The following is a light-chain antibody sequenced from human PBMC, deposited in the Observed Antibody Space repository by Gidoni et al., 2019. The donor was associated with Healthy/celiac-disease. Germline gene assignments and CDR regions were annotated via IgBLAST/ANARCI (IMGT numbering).Light chain of an antibody. Sequence: DIVLTLSPGTRSLSPGERATLSCRASQSVSSSYLARYQQKPGQAPRLRIYGASSRATGIPYRFSGSGSGTDFTLTISRLEPEDVAVYYCQQYGSSPLTFGGGTKVEIK. J-gene: IGKJ4*01. V-gene: IGKV3-20*01. CDR3: QQYGSSPLT. CDR1: QSVSSSY. CDR2: GAS.